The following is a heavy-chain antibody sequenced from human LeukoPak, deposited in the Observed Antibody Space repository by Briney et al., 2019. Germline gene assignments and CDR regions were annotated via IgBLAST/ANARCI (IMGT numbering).Heavy chain of an antibody. V-gene: IGHV3-23*01. Sequence: GGSLRLSCTASGFTLSSFAMSWVRQAPGKGLELVSTLSSSGVRTYYADSVKGRFTISRDNSLNTVFLQMNSLRGEDTAIYYCAKADLSSSWTPFDYWGQGTLVTVSS. CDR1: GFTLSSFA. D-gene: IGHD6-13*01. J-gene: IGHJ4*02. CDR2: LSSSGVRT. CDR3: AKADLSSSWTPFDY.